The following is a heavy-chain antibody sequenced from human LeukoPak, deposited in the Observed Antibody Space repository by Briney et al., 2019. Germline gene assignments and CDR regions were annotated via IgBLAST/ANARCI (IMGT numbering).Heavy chain of an antibody. Sequence: ASVKVSCKASGYTFTSYDINWVRQATGQGLEWMGWMNPNSGNTGYAQKFQGRVTMTRNTSISTAYMELSSLRSEDTAVYYCARGRLSDDLEWLLPVPFDPWGQGTLVTASS. J-gene: IGHJ5*02. CDR2: MNPNSGNT. D-gene: IGHD3-3*01. CDR1: GYTFTSYD. CDR3: ARGRLSDDLEWLLPVPFDP. V-gene: IGHV1-8*01.